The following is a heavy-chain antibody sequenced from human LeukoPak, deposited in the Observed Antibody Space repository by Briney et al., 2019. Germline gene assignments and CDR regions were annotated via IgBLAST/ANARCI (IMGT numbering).Heavy chain of an antibody. CDR1: RGSISSYY. CDR2: IYYSGST. Sequence: PETLSLTRTVSRGSISSYYWSWIRQPPGKGLEWIGYIYYSGSTNYNPSLKSRVTISVDTSKNQFSLKLSSVTAADTAVYYCARDIGRYFVWYYWGQGTLVTVSS. J-gene: IGHJ4*02. V-gene: IGHV4-59*01. CDR3: ARDIGRYFVWYY. D-gene: IGHD3-9*01.